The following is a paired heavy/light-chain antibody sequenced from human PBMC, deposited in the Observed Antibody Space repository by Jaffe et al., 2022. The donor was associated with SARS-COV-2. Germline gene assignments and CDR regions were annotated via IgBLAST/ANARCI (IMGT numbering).Light chain of an antibody. J-gene: IGLJ1*01. CDR3: NSRDSSANHYV. CDR2: GKN. Sequence: SSELTQDPAVSVALGQTVRITCQGDSLRSYYASWYQQKPRQAPVLVIYGKNNRPSGIPDRFSGSSSGNTASLTITGAQAEDEADYYCNSRDSSANHYVFGTGTKVTVL. CDR1: SLRSYY. V-gene: IGLV3-19*01.
Heavy chain of an antibody. D-gene: IGHD5-18*01. J-gene: IGHJ4*02. V-gene: IGHV3-33*01. Sequence: QVQLVESGGGVVQPGRSLRLSCAASGFTFRTYGMHWVRQAPGKGLEWVAATWYDGGDKYYADSVKGRFTVSRDNSKNTLDLQMNSLTAEDTAIYYCARDREGQYSYGAFDYWGQGTLVTVSS. CDR1: GFTFRTYG. CDR2: TWYDGGDK. CDR3: ARDREGQYSYGAFDY.